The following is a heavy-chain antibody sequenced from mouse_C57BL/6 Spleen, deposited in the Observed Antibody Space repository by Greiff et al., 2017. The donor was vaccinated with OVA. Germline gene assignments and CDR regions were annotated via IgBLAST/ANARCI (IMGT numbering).Heavy chain of an antibody. CDR2: IWSDGST. V-gene: IGHV2-6-1*01. J-gene: IGHJ4*01. CDR3: ARQRDYDYDRAMDY. CDR1: GFSLTSYG. Sequence: VQGVESGPGLVAPSQSLSITCTVSGFSLTSYGVHWVRQPPGKGLEWLVVIWSDGSTTYNSALKSRLSISKDNSKSQVFLKMNSLQTDDTAMYYCARQRDYDYDRAMDYWGQGTSVTVSS. D-gene: IGHD2-4*01.